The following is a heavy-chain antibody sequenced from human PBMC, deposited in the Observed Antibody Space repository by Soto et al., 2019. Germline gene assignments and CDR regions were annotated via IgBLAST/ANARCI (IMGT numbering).Heavy chain of an antibody. V-gene: IGHV1-58*01. Sequence: SVKVSCKASGFTFTSSAVQWVRQARGQRLEWIGWIVVGSGNTNYAQKFQERVTITRDMSTSTAYMELSSLRSEDTAVYYCAADAPAGSSGYYLQFDYWGQGTLVTVSS. CDR1: GFTFTSSA. CDR2: IVVGSGNT. CDR3: AADAPAGSSGYYLQFDY. D-gene: IGHD3-22*01. J-gene: IGHJ4*02.